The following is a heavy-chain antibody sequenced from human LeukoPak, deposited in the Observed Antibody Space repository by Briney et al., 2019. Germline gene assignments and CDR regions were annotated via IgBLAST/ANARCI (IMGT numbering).Heavy chain of an antibody. CDR1: GFTFSSYW. CDR2: MKYDGSEK. D-gene: IGHD6-13*01. J-gene: IGHJ4*02. CDR3: ARDIEAAGLFLDY. Sequence: GGPLRLSCAASGFTFSSYWMSWVRQAPGKGREWVANMKYDGSEKYYVDSVKGRFTIHRDNAKNSLYLNEHSLRAGDRSLYNFARDIEAAGLFLDYWGQGTLVTVSS. V-gene: IGHV3-7*01.